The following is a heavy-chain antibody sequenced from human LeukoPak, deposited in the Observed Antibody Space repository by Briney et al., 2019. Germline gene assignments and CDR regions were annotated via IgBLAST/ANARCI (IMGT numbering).Heavy chain of an antibody. CDR2: ISSSDNTI. J-gene: IGHJ4*02. Sequence: GGSLRLSCAASGFTFSDYYMSWIRQAPGKGLEWVSYISSSDNTIYYADSVKGRFTISRDNAKNSLYLQMNSLRAEDTAVYYCARGPAGYYDFWSGHYSFDYWGQGTLVTVSS. D-gene: IGHD3-3*01. CDR1: GFTFSDYY. V-gene: IGHV3-11*04. CDR3: ARGPAGYYDFWSGHYSFDY.